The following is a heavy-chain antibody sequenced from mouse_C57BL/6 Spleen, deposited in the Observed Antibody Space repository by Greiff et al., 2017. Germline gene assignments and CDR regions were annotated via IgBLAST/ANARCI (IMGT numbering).Heavy chain of an antibody. D-gene: IGHD2-1*01. CDR2: IHPNSGST. V-gene: IGHV1-64*01. Sequence: VQLQQPGAELVKPGASVKLSCKASGYTFTSYWMHWVKQRPGQGLEWIGMIHPNSGSTNYNEKFKGKATLTVDKSSSTAYMQLSSLTSEDSAVYYCARDYGNYVWYFDVWGTGTTVTVSS. J-gene: IGHJ1*03. CDR3: ARDYGNYVWYFDV. CDR1: GYTFTSYW.